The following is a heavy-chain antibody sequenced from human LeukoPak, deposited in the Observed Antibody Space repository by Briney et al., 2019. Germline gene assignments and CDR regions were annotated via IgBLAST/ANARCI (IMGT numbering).Heavy chain of an antibody. D-gene: IGHD3-10*01. CDR1: GYTFTDCY. Sequence: GASVKVSCKASGYTFTDCYVHWVRQAPGQGLEWMGRINPNSGGTNYAQKFQGRVTMTRDTSIRTAYMELSRLRSDDTAVYYCARESGGGEGAFDIWGQGTVVTVSS. V-gene: IGHV1-2*06. CDR2: INPNSGGT. J-gene: IGHJ3*02. CDR3: ARESGGGEGAFDI.